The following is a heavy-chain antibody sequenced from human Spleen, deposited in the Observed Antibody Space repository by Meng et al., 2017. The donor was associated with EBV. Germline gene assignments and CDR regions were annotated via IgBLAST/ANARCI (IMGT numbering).Heavy chain of an antibody. CDR3: ASDGISRYCDN. CDR2: ISYRKNT. Sequence: QVQLQESGPGLVRPSGPLSLTCSVSGASVSENFWTWIRQPPGKGLEWIGYISYRKNTKYNPSLTSRVTISVDTPKNQFSLRMTSVTAADTAIYFCASDGISRYCDNWGPGTLVTVSA. V-gene: IGHV4-59*02. D-gene: IGHD1-1*01. J-gene: IGHJ4*02. CDR1: GASVSENF.